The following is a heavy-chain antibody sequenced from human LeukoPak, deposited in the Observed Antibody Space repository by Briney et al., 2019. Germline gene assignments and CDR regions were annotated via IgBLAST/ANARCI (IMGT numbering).Heavy chain of an antibody. Sequence: GASVKVSCKASGGTFSSYAISWVRQAPGQGLEWMGGIIPIFGTANYAQKFQGRVTITADESTSTAYMELSSLRSEDTAVYYCARDCGGSCYSGIFPNSHYGMDVWGQGTTVTVSS. D-gene: IGHD2-15*01. J-gene: IGHJ6*02. CDR2: IIPIFGTA. CDR1: GGTFSSYA. V-gene: IGHV1-69*13. CDR3: ARDCGGSCYSGIFPNSHYGMDV.